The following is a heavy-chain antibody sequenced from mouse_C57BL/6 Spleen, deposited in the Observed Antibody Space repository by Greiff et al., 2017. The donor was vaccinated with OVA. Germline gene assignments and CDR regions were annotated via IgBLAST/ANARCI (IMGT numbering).Heavy chain of an antibody. D-gene: IGHD2-4*01. Sequence: EVKLMESGGGLVKPGGSLKLSCAASGFTFSSYAMSWVRQTPEKRLEWVATISDGGSYTYYPDNVKGRFTISRDNAKNNLYLQMSHLKSEDTAMYYCAREGLRGYYYAMDYWGQGTSVTVSS. J-gene: IGHJ4*01. V-gene: IGHV5-4*01. CDR3: AREGLRGYYYAMDY. CDR1: GFTFSSYA. CDR2: ISDGGSYT.